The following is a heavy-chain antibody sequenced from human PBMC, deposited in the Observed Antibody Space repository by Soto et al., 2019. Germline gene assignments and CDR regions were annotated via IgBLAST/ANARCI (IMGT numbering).Heavy chain of an antibody. V-gene: IGHV3-23*01. CDR3: AKGLDSTGWYFDF. Sequence: EVRLLESGGGLVQPGGSLRLSCAASGFTFSSYVMAWVRQAPGKGLEWVASISDSGGSRNYADSVKGRFTVSRDNSKNILFLRMNSLGAEDTALYYCAKGLDSTGWYFDFWGQGTLATVSS. J-gene: IGHJ4*02. CDR1: GFTFSSYV. CDR2: ISDSGGSR. D-gene: IGHD6-19*01.